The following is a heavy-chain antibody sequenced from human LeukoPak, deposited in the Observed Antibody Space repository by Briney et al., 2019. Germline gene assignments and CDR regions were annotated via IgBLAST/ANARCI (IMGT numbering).Heavy chain of an antibody. CDR3: ARSWGVWFGELLSPNWFDP. J-gene: IGHJ5*02. D-gene: IGHD3-10*01. CDR2: IYYSGST. CDR1: GGSISSYY. V-gene: IGHV4-59*08. Sequence: SETLSLTCTVSGGSISSYYWSWIRQPPGKGLEWIGYIYYSGSTNYNLSLKSRVTISVDTSKNQFSLKLSSVTAADTAVYYCARSWGVWFGELLSPNWFDPWGQGTLVTVSS.